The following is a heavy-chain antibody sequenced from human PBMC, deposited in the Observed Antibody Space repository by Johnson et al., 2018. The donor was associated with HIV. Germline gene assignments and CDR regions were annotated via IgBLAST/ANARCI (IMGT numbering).Heavy chain of an antibody. CDR1: GFIFSSNA. Sequence: QVQLVESGGGVVQPGRSLRLSCAASGFIFSSNAMHWVRQAPGKGLEWVAVISYDGSNKFYADSVKGRFTISRDNSKNTMYLQMNSLKTEDTAVYYCTTPLLVGANRPSEDGYNDAFDIWGQGTMVTVSS. CDR2: ISYDGSNK. D-gene: IGHD1-26*01. V-gene: IGHV3-30-3*01. CDR3: TTPLLVGANRPSEDGYNDAFDI. J-gene: IGHJ3*02.